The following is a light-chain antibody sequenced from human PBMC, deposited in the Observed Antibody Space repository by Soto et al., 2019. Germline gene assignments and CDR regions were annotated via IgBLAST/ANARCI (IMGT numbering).Light chain of an antibody. CDR1: QSVSNSY. CDR2: GAS. V-gene: IGKV3-20*01. CDR3: QQYGSSPWP. Sequence: EIVLTQSPGTLSLSPGERATLSCRASQSVSNSYLAWYQQKPGQSPRLLIYGASSMETGVPERFSGSGSGTAFTLTISRLQPEDFAVYYCQQYGSSPWPFGQGTKVEIQ. J-gene: IGKJ1*01.